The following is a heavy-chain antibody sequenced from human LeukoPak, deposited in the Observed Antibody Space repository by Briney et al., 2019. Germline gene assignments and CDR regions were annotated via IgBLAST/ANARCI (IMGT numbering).Heavy chain of an antibody. Sequence: ASVKVSCKASGYTFTGYYMHWVRQAPGQGLEWMGWINPNSGGTNYAQKFQGRVTMTRDTSISTAYMELSRLRPDDTAVYYCARSFDWLTRYYFDYWGQGTLVTVSS. CDR3: ARSFDWLTRYYFDY. J-gene: IGHJ4*02. CDR1: GYTFTGYY. CDR2: INPNSGGT. D-gene: IGHD3-9*01. V-gene: IGHV1-2*02.